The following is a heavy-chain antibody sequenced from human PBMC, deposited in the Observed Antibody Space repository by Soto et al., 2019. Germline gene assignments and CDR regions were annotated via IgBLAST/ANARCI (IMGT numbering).Heavy chain of an antibody. CDR2: ISSSSSTI. CDR1: GFTFNTYN. CDR3: ARDPYSSSWFDP. D-gene: IGHD6-13*01. V-gene: IGHV3-48*01. J-gene: IGHJ5*02. Sequence: PGGSLRLSCAASGFTFNTYNMNWVRQAPGKGLEWVSYISSSSSTIHYADSVKGRFTISRDNAKNSLYLQMNSLRAEDTAVYYCARDPYSSSWFDPWGQGTLVTVSS.